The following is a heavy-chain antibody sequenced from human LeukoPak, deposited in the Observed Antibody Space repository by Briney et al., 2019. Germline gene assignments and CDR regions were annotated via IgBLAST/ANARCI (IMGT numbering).Heavy chain of an antibody. Sequence: SETLSLTCAVYGGSFSGYYWSGIRQPPGKGREWIGEIDHSGRTNYNPSLKSRGAISVDTSKNQFSLKLSSVTAADTAVYYCASGYYDSSGYFDYWGQGTLVTVSS. J-gene: IGHJ4*02. D-gene: IGHD3-22*01. CDR2: IDHSGRT. V-gene: IGHV4-34*01. CDR3: ASGYYDSSGYFDY. CDR1: GGSFSGYY.